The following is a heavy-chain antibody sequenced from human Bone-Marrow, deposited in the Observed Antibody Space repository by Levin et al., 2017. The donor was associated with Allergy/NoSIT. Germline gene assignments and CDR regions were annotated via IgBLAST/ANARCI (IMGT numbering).Heavy chain of an antibody. CDR3: VRQGSSGWDFEY. J-gene: IGHJ4*02. V-gene: IGHV3-53*01. D-gene: IGHD6-19*01. CDR1: GFAVGGEF. CDR2: VYKDGRT. Sequence: PGGSLRLSCAASGFAVGGEFMSWVRQAPGKGLDWVSIVYKDGRTYYADSVQGRFIVSRDNSKNTLFLQMNSLRAEDTAVSYCVRQGSSGWDFEYWGQGTLVTVSS.